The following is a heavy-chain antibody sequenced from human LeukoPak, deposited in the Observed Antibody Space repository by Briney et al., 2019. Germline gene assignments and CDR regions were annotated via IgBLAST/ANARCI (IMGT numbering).Heavy chain of an antibody. J-gene: IGHJ6*03. Sequence: SETLSLTCTVSGGSISSYYWSWIRQPPGKGLEWIGYIYTSGSTNYNPSLESRVTISVDTSKNQFSLKLSSVTAADTAVYYCASNWGPYYYYYYMDVWGKGTTVTVSS. CDR2: IYTSGST. CDR1: GGSISSYY. D-gene: IGHD7-27*01. V-gene: IGHV4-4*09. CDR3: ASNWGPYYYYYYMDV.